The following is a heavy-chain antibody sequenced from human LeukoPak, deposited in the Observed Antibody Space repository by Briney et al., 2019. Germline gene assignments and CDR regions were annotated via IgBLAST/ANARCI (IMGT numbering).Heavy chain of an antibody. CDR3: ARGRYSGSFRLDY. Sequence: SETLSLTCTVSGGPISSGDYYWSWIRQPPGKGLEWIGYIYYSGSTYYNPSLKSRVTISVDTSKNQFSLKLSSVTAADTAVYYCARGRYSGSFRLDYWGQGTLVTVSS. CDR1: GGPISSGDYY. D-gene: IGHD1-26*01. V-gene: IGHV4-30-4*08. J-gene: IGHJ4*02. CDR2: IYYSGST.